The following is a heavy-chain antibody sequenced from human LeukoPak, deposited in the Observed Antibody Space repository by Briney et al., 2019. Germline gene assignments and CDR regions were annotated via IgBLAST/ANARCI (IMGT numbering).Heavy chain of an antibody. Sequence: GGSLRLSCTASGFTFSSYWMNWVRQAPGKGLEWVANIKHDGSEKYHVDSVKGRFTISRDNAKNSLYLQMNSLRAEDTAVYYCAKSGNSGGPFVYWGQGTLVTVSS. V-gene: IGHV3-7*01. CDR1: GFTFSSYW. D-gene: IGHD4-23*01. CDR2: IKHDGSEK. CDR3: AKSGNSGGPFVY. J-gene: IGHJ4*02.